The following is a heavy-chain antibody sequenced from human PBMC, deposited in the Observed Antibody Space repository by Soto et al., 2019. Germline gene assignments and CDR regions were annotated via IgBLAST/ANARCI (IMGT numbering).Heavy chain of an antibody. V-gene: IGHV1-3*01. CDR3: ARDRYTATTVWFDP. Sequence: QVQLVQSGAEVKKPGASVKISCRASGYRFSDHGIHWMRQAPGQRPEWMGWIHPGKGNTRSPQKCQGSVTFNRDTSASTAYMELSSLTSEHTAVYFCARDRYTATTVWFDPWGQGSLVTVSS. J-gene: IGHJ5*02. D-gene: IGHD4-17*01. CDR1: GYRFSDHG. CDR2: IHPGKGNT.